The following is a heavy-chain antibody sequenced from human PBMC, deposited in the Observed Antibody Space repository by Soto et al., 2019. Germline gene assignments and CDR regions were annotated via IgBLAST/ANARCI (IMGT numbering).Heavy chain of an antibody. V-gene: IGHV4-39*01. J-gene: IGHJ3*02. Sequence: QLQLQESGPGLVKPSETLSLTCTVSGGSISSSSYYWGWIRQPPGKGLEWIGSIYYSGSTYYNPSLKSRGTISVDTSKNQFSLKLSSVTAAETAGYYCAGWLQGHDAFDIWGQGTMVTVSS. CDR2: IYYSGST. CDR1: GGSISSSSYY. CDR3: AGWLQGHDAFDI. D-gene: IGHD5-12*01.